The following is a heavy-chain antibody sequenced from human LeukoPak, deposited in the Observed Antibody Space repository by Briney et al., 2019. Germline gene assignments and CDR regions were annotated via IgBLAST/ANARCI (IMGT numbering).Heavy chain of an antibody. CDR2: IYPGDSDT. V-gene: IGHV5-51*01. CDR1: GSRFTSYW. CDR3: ARYGSGSRTGRGLWYY. D-gene: IGHD3-10*01. J-gene: IGHJ4*02. Sequence: GASLKISCKGSGSRFTSYWIGWVRQMPGKGLGWMGIIYPGDSDTRYSPSFQGQVTISADKSISTAYLQWSSLKASDTAMYYCARYGSGSRTGRGLWYYWGQGTLVTVSS.